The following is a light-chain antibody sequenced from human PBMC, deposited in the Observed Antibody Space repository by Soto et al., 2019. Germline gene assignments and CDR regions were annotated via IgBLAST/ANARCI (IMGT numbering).Light chain of an antibody. CDR2: AAS. Sequence: DIQLTQSPSFLSASAGDRVTITCRANQGISRYLAWYQQKPGKAPKLLIFAASTLHSGVPSRFSGSGSGTEFTLTISSLQPEDFATYYCQHLHSYPLTFGGWTKVEIK. CDR1: QGISRY. CDR3: QHLHSYPLT. J-gene: IGKJ4*01. V-gene: IGKV1-9*01.